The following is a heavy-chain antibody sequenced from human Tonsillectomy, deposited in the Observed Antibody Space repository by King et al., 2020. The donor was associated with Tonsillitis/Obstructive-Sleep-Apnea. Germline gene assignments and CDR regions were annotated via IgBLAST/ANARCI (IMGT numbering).Heavy chain of an antibody. CDR3: ARDDDYGDYDYFDY. J-gene: IGHJ4*02. Sequence: VQLVESGGGVVQPGRSLRLSCAASGFTFSSYAIPWVRQAPGKGLEWVAVISYDGSNKYYADSVKGRFTISRDNSKNTLYLQMNSLRAEDTAVYYCARDDDYGDYDYFDYWGQGTLVTVSS. V-gene: IGHV3-30*04. CDR1: GFTFSSYA. D-gene: IGHD4-17*01. CDR2: ISYDGSNK.